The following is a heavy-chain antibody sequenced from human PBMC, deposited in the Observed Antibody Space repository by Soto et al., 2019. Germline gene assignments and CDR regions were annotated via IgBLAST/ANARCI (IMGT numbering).Heavy chain of an antibody. V-gene: IGHV3-9*01. CDR1: GFTFDDYA. J-gene: IGHJ5*02. CDR3: AKDIAEALRWCQP. Sequence: EVQLVESGGGLVQPGRSLRLSCAASGFTFDDYAMHWVRQAPGKGLEWVSGISWNSGSIGYAEFVKGRFTISRDNARNSLYLQMNSLGAEHSALYYCAKDIAEALRWCQPWGQGTLVTVSS. CDR2: ISWNSGSI. D-gene: IGHD2-21*01.